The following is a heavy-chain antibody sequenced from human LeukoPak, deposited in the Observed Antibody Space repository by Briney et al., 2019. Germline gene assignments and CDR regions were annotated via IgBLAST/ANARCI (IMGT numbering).Heavy chain of an antibody. D-gene: IGHD2-21*01. CDR2: ISYDGSNK. CDR1: GFTFSSYA. V-gene: IGHV3-30*04. J-gene: IGHJ5*02. Sequence: ARSLRLSCAASGFTFSSYAMHWVRQAPGKGLEWVAVISYDGSNKYYADSVKGRFTISRDNSKNTLYLQMNSLRAEDTAVYYCATGGGLGLGENCLDPWGQGTLVTVSS. CDR3: ATGGGLGLGENCLDP.